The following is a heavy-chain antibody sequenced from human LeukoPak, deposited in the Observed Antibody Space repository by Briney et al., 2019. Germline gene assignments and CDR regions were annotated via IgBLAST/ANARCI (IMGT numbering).Heavy chain of an antibody. D-gene: IGHD6-13*01. CDR2: INPSGGST. V-gene: IGHV1-46*01. CDR3: ARVPRRAGGAAAGFDY. J-gene: IGHJ4*02. Sequence: ASVKVSCKASGYTFTSYYMHWVRQAPGQGLEWMGIINPSGGSTSYAQKFQGRVTMTRDTSISTAYMELSRLRSDDTAVYYCARVPRRAGGAAAGFDYWGQGTLVTVSS. CDR1: GYTFTSYY.